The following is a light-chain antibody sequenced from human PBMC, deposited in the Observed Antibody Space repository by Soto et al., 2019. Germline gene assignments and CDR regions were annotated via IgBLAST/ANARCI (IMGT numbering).Light chain of an antibody. Sequence: VVLTQSPGTLSLSPWERATLSCRASQSVSSSYLAWYQQKPGQAPRLLIYGASRRATGIPDRFSGSASGTDFTLTISRLEPEDFAVYFCQQYSDLPMTFGQGTRLEIK. CDR2: GAS. J-gene: IGKJ5*01. CDR3: QQYSDLPMT. CDR1: QSVSSSY. V-gene: IGKV3-20*01.